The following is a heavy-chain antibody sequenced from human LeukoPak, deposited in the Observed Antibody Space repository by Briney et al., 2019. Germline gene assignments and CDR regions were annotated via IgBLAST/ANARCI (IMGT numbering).Heavy chain of an antibody. CDR1: GGTFSSYA. CDR3: ARGRGGYRFYYYYYMDV. Sequence: ASVKVSCKASGGTFSSYAISWVRQAPGQGLEWMGGIIPIFGTASYAQKFQGRVTITADESTSTAYMELSSLRSEDTAVYYCARGRGGYRFYYYYYMDVWGKGTTVTVSS. J-gene: IGHJ6*03. CDR2: IIPIFGTA. D-gene: IGHD5-12*01. V-gene: IGHV1-69*13.